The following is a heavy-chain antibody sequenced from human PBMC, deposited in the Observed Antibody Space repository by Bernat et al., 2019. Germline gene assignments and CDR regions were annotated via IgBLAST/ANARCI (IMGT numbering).Heavy chain of an antibody. D-gene: IGHD3-22*01. J-gene: IGHJ3*02. CDR1: GFTFSSYW. CDR3: ARDRLRYDSSGFHAFDI. CDR2: IKQDGSEK. Sequence: EVQLLESGGGLVQPGGSLRLSCAASGFTFSSYWMSWVRQAPGKGLEWVANIKQDGSEKYYVDSVKGRFTISRHNSKNTLYLQMNSLRAEDTAVYYCARDRLRYDSSGFHAFDIWGQGTMVTVSS. V-gene: IGHV3-7*03.